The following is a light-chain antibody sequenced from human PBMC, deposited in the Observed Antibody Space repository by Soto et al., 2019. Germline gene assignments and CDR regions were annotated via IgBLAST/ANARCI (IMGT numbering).Light chain of an antibody. CDR2: DAS. V-gene: IGKV3-11*01. CDR3: QQRSDWPRAT. J-gene: IGKJ5*01. Sequence: VLTQSPATLSLSPGESATLSCRASQSVGGYLTWYQHKPGQAPRLLIHDASIRAPGIPARFSASGFGSDFPLTISGIEAEDVAVYFCQQRSDWPRATFGQGTRLEI. CDR1: QSVGGY.